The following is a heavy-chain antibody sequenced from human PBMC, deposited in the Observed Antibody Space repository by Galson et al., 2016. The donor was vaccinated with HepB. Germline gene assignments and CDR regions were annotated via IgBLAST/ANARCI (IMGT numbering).Heavy chain of an antibody. Sequence: SVKVSCKASGYAFPSYGISWVRQAPGQGLEWMGGIIPIFGTANYAQKFQGRVTITADESTSTAYMELRSLRSEDTAVYYCAREDGAYCGGDCYYYYGMDVGGQGTTGTVSS. V-gene: IGHV1-69*13. D-gene: IGHD2-21*01. CDR1: GYAFPSYG. CDR2: IIPIFGTA. J-gene: IGHJ6*02. CDR3: AREDGAYCGGDCYYYYGMDV.